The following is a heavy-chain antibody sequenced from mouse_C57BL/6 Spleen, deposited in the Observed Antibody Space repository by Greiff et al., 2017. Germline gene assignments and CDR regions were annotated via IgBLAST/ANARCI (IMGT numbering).Heavy chain of an antibody. CDR2: ISYDGSN. V-gene: IGHV3-6*01. Sequence: ESGPGLVKPSQSLSLTCSVTGYSITSGYYWNWIRQFPGNKLEWMGYISYDGSNNYNPSLKNRISITRDTSKNQFFLKLNSVTTEDIATYYCARAPSYGDGGAVFAYWGQGTLVTVSA. CDR1: GYSITSGYY. J-gene: IGHJ3*01. D-gene: IGHD2-10*02. CDR3: ARAPSYGDGGAVFAY.